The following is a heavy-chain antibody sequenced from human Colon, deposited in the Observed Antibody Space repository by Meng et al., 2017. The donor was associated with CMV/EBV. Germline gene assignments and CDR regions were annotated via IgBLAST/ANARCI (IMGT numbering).Heavy chain of an antibody. CDR3: GRDTGTTRTGSLFDY. CDR2: IHTIDST. J-gene: IGHJ4*02. Sequence: QVRLEESGPGLVQPAETLSLPCTVSGGSFSTYYWNWIRQSDGKGLEWIGSIHTIDSTNYNPSFKSRVTISADTTKTQFSLKLTSVTAAEKAVYYCGRDTGTTRTGSLFDYWGQGILVTVSS. V-gene: IGHV4-4*07. D-gene: IGHD1-1*01. CDR1: GGSFSTYY.